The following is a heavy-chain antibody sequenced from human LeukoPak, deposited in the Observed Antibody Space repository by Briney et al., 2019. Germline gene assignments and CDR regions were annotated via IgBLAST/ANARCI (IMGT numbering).Heavy chain of an antibody. J-gene: IGHJ4*02. D-gene: IGHD3-16*01. CDR3: ARDTFGYFDY. V-gene: IGHV4-59*01. CDR2: IHYSETT. CDR1: GGSIRGYY. Sequence: SETLSLNCAVSGGSIRGYYWSWIRQPPGKGLEWIAYIHYSETTNYNPSLKSRVTISVDTSKNQFSLKLSSVTAADTAVYYCARDTFGYFDYWGQGTLVTVSS.